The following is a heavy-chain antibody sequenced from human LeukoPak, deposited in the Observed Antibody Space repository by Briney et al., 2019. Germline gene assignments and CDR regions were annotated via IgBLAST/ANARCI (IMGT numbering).Heavy chain of an antibody. CDR2: ISGSGDST. V-gene: IGHV3-23*01. Sequence: GGSLRLSCAASGFTFSSYAMSWVRQAPGKGLEWVSAISGSGDSTYYADSVKGRFTISRENAKNSLYLQMNSLRAEDTAVYYCARDGRSTWYGVGYFDYWGQGTLVTVSS. CDR1: GFTFSSYA. J-gene: IGHJ4*02. CDR3: ARDGRSTWYGVGYFDY. D-gene: IGHD6-13*01.